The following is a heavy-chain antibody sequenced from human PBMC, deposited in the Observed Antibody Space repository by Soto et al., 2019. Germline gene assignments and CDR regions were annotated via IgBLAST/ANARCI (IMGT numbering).Heavy chain of an antibody. D-gene: IGHD4-4*01. CDR2: IYYSGST. CDR3: ARRTVTPPVIEWFDP. CDR1: GGSISSSSYY. J-gene: IGHJ5*02. Sequence: QLQLQESGPGLVKPSETLSLTCTVSGGSISSSSYYWGWIRQPPGKGLEWIGSIYYSGSTYYNPSLKSRVTISVDTSKNQFSLKLSSVTAADTAVYYCARRTVTPPVIEWFDPWGQGTLVTVSS. V-gene: IGHV4-39*01.